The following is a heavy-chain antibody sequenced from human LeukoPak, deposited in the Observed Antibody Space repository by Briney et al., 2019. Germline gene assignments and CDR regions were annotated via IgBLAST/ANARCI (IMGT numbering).Heavy chain of an antibody. V-gene: IGHV3-48*02. CDR3: ARDCRLNCARQPGFDS. J-gene: IGHJ5*01. Sequence: GGSLRLSCAASGFTFSSYSMNWVSQAPGKGLEWVSYISSSGSTIYYADSVKGRLTISRDNAKNSLYLQLSSLRDEDTAVYYCARDCRLNCARQPGFDSWGQGTLVTVSS. CDR1: GFTFSSYS. D-gene: IGHD1-1*01. CDR2: ISSSGSTI.